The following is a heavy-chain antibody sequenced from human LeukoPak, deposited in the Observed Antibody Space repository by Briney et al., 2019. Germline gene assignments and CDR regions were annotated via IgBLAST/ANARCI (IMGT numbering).Heavy chain of an antibody. J-gene: IGHJ5*02. V-gene: IGHV4-59*08. CDR1: GGSISSYY. Sequence: PSETLSLTCTVSGGSISSYYWSWIRQPPGKGLEWIGYIFYSGSTNYNPSLKSRVTLSVDTSKNQFSLKLSSVTAADTAVYYCARGYSGYDWGNWFDPWGQGTLVTVSS. CDR3: ARGYSGYDWGNWFDP. D-gene: IGHD5-12*01. CDR2: IFYSGST.